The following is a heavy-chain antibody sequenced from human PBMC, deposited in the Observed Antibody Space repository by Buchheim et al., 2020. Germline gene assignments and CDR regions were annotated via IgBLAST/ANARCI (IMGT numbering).Heavy chain of an antibody. V-gene: IGHV3-11*01. CDR3: ARDLETDYYDSSGYYGPYYFDY. CDR2: ISSSGSTI. CDR1: GFTFSDYY. D-gene: IGHD3-22*01. J-gene: IGHJ4*02. Sequence: QVQLVESGGGLVKPGGSLRLSCAASGFTFSDYYMSWIRQAPGKGLEWVSYISSSGSTIYYADSVKGRFTISRANAKNSLYLQMNSLRAEDTAVYYCARDLETDYYDSSGYYGPYYFDYWGQGTL.